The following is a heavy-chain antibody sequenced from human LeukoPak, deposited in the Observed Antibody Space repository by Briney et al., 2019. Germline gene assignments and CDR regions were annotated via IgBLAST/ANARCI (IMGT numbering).Heavy chain of an antibody. CDR2: IWYDGSNK. CDR1: GFTFSSYG. J-gene: IGHJ3*02. Sequence: GRSLRLSCAASGFTFSSYGMHWVRQAPGKGLEWVAVIWYDGSNKYYGDSVKGRFTISRDNSKNTLYLQMNSLRAEDTAVYYCARAQWELSSGGAFDIWGQGTMVTVSS. CDR3: ARAQWELSSGGAFDI. V-gene: IGHV3-33*01. D-gene: IGHD1-26*01.